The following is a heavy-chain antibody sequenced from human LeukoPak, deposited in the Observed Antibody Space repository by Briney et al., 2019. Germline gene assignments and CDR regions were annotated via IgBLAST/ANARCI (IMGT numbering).Heavy chain of an antibody. Sequence: GGSLRLSCAASGSTFSSYSMNWVRQAPGKGLEWVSSISSSSSYIYYADSVKGRFTISRDNAKNSLYLQMNSLRAEDTAVYYCAREPRGYCSGGSCYPAFDYWGQGTLVTVSS. D-gene: IGHD2-15*01. CDR2: ISSSSSYI. J-gene: IGHJ4*02. V-gene: IGHV3-21*01. CDR3: AREPRGYCSGGSCYPAFDY. CDR1: GSTFSSYS.